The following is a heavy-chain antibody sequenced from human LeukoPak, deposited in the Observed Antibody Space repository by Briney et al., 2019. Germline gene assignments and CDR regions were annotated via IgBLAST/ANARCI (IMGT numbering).Heavy chain of an antibody. CDR3: SREAVGGRRGATKLHFDY. D-gene: IGHD1-26*01. CDR2: IRSKAYGGTS. V-gene: IGHV3-49*04. CDR1: GFSFVDYA. Sequence: PGQSLRLSCTTSGFSFVDYAMAWVSQAPGKGLELVGFIRSKAYGGTSEYAASVKGRFTLSRDDSKSIAYLQMNSLKAEDTAVYYCSREAVGGRRGATKLHFDYWGQGTLVTVSS. J-gene: IGHJ4*02.